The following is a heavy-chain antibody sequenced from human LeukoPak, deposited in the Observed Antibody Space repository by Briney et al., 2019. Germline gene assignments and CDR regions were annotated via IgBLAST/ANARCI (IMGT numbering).Heavy chain of an antibody. D-gene: IGHD3-10*01. Sequence: SETLSLTCTVSGGSISSGDYYWSWIRQPPGKGLEWIGYIYYSGSTYYNPSLKSRVTISVDTSKNQFSLKLSSVTAADTAVYYCAGMLTMVRGDPFDYWGQGTLVTVSS. CDR3: AGMLTMVRGDPFDY. J-gene: IGHJ4*02. V-gene: IGHV4-30-4*01. CDR1: GGSISSGDYY. CDR2: IYYSGST.